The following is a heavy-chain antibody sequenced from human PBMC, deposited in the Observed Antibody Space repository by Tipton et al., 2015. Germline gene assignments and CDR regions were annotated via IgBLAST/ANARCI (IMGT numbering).Heavy chain of an antibody. V-gene: IGHV4-59*13. Sequence: TLSLTCTVSGGSISNNYWGWIRQPPGKGLEYIGYIFYSGDTNYNPSLKSRVSMSVDTSKNQISLTLNSVAAADTAVYYCARDLEHGMDVWGHGTTVTVSS. CDR1: GGSISNNY. CDR2: IFYSGDT. D-gene: IGHD5-24*01. J-gene: IGHJ6*02. CDR3: ARDLEHGMDV.